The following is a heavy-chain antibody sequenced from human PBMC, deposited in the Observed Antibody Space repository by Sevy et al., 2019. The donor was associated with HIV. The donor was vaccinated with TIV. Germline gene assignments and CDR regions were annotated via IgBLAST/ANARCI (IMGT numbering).Heavy chain of an antibody. V-gene: IGHV3-7*03. CDR3: ATSTLMAASSLFDY. J-gene: IGHJ4*02. CDR2: INADGSDT. D-gene: IGHD3-10*02. Sequence: GGSLRLSCTASELTFDNYWMSWVRQAPGQGPEWVAAINADGSDTYYADSVKGRFIISRDNAKESLFLQMNNLRADDTAMYYCATSTLMAASSLFDYWGRGTLVTVSS. CDR1: ELTFDNYW.